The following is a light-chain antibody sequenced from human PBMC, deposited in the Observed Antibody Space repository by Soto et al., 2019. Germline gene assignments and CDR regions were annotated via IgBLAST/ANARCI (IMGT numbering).Light chain of an antibody. CDR1: QSVGSTY. Sequence: EIVLTQSPGTLSLSPGERATLSCRASQSVGSTYLAWYQQKPGQAPRLLIYAASSRATGIPDRFSGSGSGTDFPLTISTLEPEDFAVYYCQQCDTSPETFGQGTKVEFK. CDR3: QQCDTSPET. CDR2: AAS. V-gene: IGKV3-20*01. J-gene: IGKJ1*01.